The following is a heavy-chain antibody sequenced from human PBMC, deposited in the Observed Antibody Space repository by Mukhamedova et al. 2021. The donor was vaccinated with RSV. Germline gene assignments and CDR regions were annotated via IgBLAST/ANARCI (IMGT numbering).Heavy chain of an antibody. CDR2: ISYDGSNK. Sequence: HWVRQAPGKGLEWVAVISYDGSNKYYADSVKGRFTISRDNSKNTLYLQMNSLRAEDTAVYYCAREESGGYCSSTSCYINSWG. J-gene: IGHJ5*01. CDR3: AREESGGYCSSTSCYINS. D-gene: IGHD2-2*02. V-gene: IGHV3-30-3*01.